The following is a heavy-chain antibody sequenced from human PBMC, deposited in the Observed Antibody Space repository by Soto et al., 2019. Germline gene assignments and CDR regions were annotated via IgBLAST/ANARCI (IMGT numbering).Heavy chain of an antibody. J-gene: IGHJ4*02. Sequence: PSETLSLTCTVSDGSISSGGYYWSWIRQHPGKGLEWIGYIYYSGSTYYNPSLKSRVTISVDTSKNQFSLKLSSVTAADTAVYYCARVDYSNIDYWGQGTLVTVSS. CDR3: ARVDYSNIDY. V-gene: IGHV4-31*03. D-gene: IGHD4-4*01. CDR1: DGSISSGGYY. CDR2: IYYSGST.